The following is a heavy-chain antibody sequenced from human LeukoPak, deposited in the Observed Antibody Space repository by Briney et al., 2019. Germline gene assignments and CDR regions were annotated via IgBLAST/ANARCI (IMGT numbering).Heavy chain of an antibody. CDR3: ARSFFQWNYGSCLDS. J-gene: IGHJ4*02. CDR1: GFTFSNYV. Sequence: GGSLRLSCAASGFTFSNYVMQWVSQAPGKGREWVALIAHDGSNKNYADSVKGRFTISRENSKNTLYLQMHSLRPEDTAVYSCARSFFQWNYGSCLDSWGQGTLVTVSS. D-gene: IGHD1-7*01. CDR2: IAHDGSNK. V-gene: IGHV3-30*03.